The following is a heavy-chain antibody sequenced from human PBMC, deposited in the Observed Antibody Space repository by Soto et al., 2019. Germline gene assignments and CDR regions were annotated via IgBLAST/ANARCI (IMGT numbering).Heavy chain of an antibody. V-gene: IGHV1-2*02. CDR2: INPNSGGT. D-gene: IGHD5-18*01. CDR3: ARDSGGGYSSGSPHRWGDAFDI. Sequence: ASVKVSCKASGYTFTGYYMHWVRQAPGQGLEWMGWINPNSGGTNYAQKVQGSVTMTRDTSISTAYMELSRLRSDDPAVYYCARDSGGGYSSGSPHRWGDAFDIWGQGTMVTVSS. J-gene: IGHJ3*02. CDR1: GYTFTGYY.